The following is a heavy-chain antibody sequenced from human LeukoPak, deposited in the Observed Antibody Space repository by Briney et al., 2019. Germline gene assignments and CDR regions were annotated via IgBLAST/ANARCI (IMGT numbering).Heavy chain of an antibody. CDR2: IGTSSTTI. V-gene: IGHV3-48*01. J-gene: IGHJ6*03. CDR3: ARFAAGGSYYYYMDV. D-gene: IGHD6-25*01. CDR1: GFTFSSYT. Sequence: GGSLRLSCAASGFTFSSYTMNWVRQPPGKGLEWVSNIGTSSTTIYYADSVKGRFTISRDNAKNPLYLQMNSLRADDTAVYYCARFAAGGSYYYYMDVWGKGTTVTVSS.